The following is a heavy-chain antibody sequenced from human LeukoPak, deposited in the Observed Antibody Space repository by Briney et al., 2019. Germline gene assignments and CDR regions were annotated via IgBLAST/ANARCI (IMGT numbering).Heavy chain of an antibody. CDR1: GGSINSGTYY. D-gene: IGHD4-17*01. CDR2: IYSSGST. V-gene: IGHV4-61*02. Sequence: PSQTLSLTCTVSGGSINSGTYYWSWIRQFAGKGLEWIGRIYSSGSTNYNPSLKSRVTMSVDTSKNQFSLKLSSVTAADAAVYYCARGVTTYWAFDVWGQGTMVTVSS. J-gene: IGHJ3*01. CDR3: ARGVTTYWAFDV.